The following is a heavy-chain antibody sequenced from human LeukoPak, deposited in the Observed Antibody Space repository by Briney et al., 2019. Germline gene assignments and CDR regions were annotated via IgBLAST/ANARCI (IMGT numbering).Heavy chain of an antibody. Sequence: GESLKISCKGSGYSFTSYWISWVRQMPGKGLEWMGIIYPGDSATRYSPSFQGQVTISADKSISTAYLQWSSLKASDTAMYYCARLGSSSWWFFDYWGQGTLVTVSS. J-gene: IGHJ4*02. V-gene: IGHV5-51*01. CDR1: GYSFTSYW. CDR2: IYPGDSAT. D-gene: IGHD6-13*01. CDR3: ARLGSSSWWFFDY.